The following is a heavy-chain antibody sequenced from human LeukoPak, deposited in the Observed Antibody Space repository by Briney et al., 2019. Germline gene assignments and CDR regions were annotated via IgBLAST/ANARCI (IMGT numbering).Heavy chain of an antibody. CDR1: GGSFSGYY. CDR3: ATRLSMYSSSTYYFDY. V-gene: IGHV4-34*01. Sequence: SETLSLTCAVYGGSFSGYYWSWIRQPPGKGLERIGEINHSGSTNYNPSLKSRVTISVDTSKNQFSLKLSSVTAADTAMYYCATRLSMYSSSTYYFDYWGQGTLVTVSS. CDR2: INHSGST. J-gene: IGHJ4*02. D-gene: IGHD6-6*01.